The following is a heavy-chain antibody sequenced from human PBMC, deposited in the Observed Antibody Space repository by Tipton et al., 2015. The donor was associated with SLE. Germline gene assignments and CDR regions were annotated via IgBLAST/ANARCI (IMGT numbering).Heavy chain of an antibody. CDR2: IYHSGNT. Sequence: TLSLTCTVSGYSISSGYFWGWIRQPPGKGLEWIGSIYHSGNTYYNPSLKSRVTISVDTSKNQFSLKLSSVTAADTAVYYCARDRPREMWDPLGSHYYYYGMDVWGQGTTVTVSS. CDR1: GYSISSGYF. J-gene: IGHJ6*02. CDR3: ARDRPREMWDPLGSHYYYYGMDV. V-gene: IGHV4-38-2*02. D-gene: IGHD1-26*01.